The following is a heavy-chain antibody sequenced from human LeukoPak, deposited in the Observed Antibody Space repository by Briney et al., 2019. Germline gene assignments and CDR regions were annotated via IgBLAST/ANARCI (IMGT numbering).Heavy chain of an antibody. J-gene: IGHJ4*02. D-gene: IGHD6-19*01. V-gene: IGHV3-21*01. CDR3: ARDMSSGWYSNFDY. CDR2: ISSSSSTYI. Sequence: GGSLRLSCAASGFTFSSYSMNWVRQAPGKGLEWVSSISSSSSTYIYYAGSVKGRFTISRDNAKNSLYLQMNSLRVEDTAVYYCARDMSSGWYSNFDYWGQGTLVTVSS. CDR1: GFTFSSYS.